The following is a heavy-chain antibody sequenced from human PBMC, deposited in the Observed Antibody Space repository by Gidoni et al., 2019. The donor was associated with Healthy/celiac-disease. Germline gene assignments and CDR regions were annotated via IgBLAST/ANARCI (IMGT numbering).Heavy chain of an antibody. V-gene: IGHV3-49*03. D-gene: IGHD6-13*01. Sequence: EVQLVESGGGLVQPGRSLRLSCPASGFPFGDYALSWFLQAPGKGLEWVGFIRSKAYGGTTEYAASVKGRFTISRDDSKSIAYLQMNSLKTEDTAVYYCTRSGGIAALLVDDAFDIWGQGTMVTVSS. CDR2: IRSKAYGGTT. CDR3: TRSGGIAALLVDDAFDI. CDR1: GFPFGDYA. J-gene: IGHJ3*02.